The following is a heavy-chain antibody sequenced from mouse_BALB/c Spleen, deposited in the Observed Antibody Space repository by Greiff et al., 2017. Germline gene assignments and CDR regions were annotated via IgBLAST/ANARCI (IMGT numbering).Heavy chain of an antibody. CDR3: ARPLLRLGGGYAMDY. D-gene: IGHD1-2*01. CDR2: ILPGSGST. J-gene: IGHJ4*01. V-gene: IGHV1-9*01. CDR1: GYTFSSYW. Sequence: VQVVESGAELMKPGASVKISCKATGYTFSSYWIEWVKQRPGHGLEWIGEILPGSGSTNYNEKFKGKATFTADTSSNTAYMQLSSLTSEDSAVYYCARPLLRLGGGYAMDYWGQGTSVTVSS.